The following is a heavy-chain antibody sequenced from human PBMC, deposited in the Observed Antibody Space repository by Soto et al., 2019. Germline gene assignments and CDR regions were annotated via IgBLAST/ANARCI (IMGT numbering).Heavy chain of an antibody. J-gene: IGHJ4*02. CDR1: GGSISSSSYY. CDR2: IYYSGST. V-gene: IGHV4-39*01. Sequence: NPSETLSLTCTVSGGSISSSSYYWGWIRQPPGKGLEWIGSIYYSGSTYYNPSLKSRVTISVDTSKNQFSLKLSSVTAADTAVYYCARRAAMVLNYFDYWGQGTLVTVSS. CDR3: ARRAAMVLNYFDY. D-gene: IGHD5-18*01.